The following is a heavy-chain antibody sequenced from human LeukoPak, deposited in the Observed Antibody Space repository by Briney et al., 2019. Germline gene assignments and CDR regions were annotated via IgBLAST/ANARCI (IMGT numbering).Heavy chain of an antibody. Sequence: PSETLSLTCTVSGGSISSGGYYWSWLRQHPGKGLEWIGYIYYSGSTYYNPSLKSRVTISVDTSKNQFSLKVSSVTAADTAIYYCSRESGAFCPFGYWGQGTLVIVPS. J-gene: IGHJ4*02. D-gene: IGHD1-26*01. V-gene: IGHV4-31*03. CDR3: SRESGAFCPFGY. CDR1: GGSISSGGYY. CDR2: IYYSGST.